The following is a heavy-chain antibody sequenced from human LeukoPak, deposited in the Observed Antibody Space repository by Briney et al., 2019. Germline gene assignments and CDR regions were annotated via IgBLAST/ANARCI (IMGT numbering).Heavy chain of an antibody. V-gene: IGHV3-9*01. CDR3: AKDISLSYYDSSGYLDY. Sequence: GGSLRLSCAASGFTFDDYAMHWVRQAPGKGLEWVSGISWNSGSIGYADSVKGRFTISRDNAKNSLYLQMNSLRAEDTALYHCAKDISLSYYDSSGYLDYWGQGTLVTVSS. D-gene: IGHD3-22*01. CDR1: GFTFDDYA. CDR2: ISWNSGSI. J-gene: IGHJ4*02.